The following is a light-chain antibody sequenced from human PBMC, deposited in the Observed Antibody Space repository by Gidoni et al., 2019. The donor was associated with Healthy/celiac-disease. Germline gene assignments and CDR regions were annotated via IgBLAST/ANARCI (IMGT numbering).Light chain of an antibody. Sequence: EVVLTQSPATLSLSPGDRATLSCRASQSVSSYLAWYQQKPGQAPRLLIYDASNRATGIPARFSGSGSGTDFTLTISSLDPEDFAVYYCQQRRTFGQGTKLEIK. V-gene: IGKV3-11*01. J-gene: IGKJ2*01. CDR3: QQRRT. CDR1: QSVSSY. CDR2: DAS.